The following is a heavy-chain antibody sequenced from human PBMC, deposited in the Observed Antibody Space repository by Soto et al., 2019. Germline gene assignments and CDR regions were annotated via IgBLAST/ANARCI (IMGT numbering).Heavy chain of an antibody. D-gene: IGHD2-15*01. Sequence: SETLSLTCAVYGGSFSGYYWSWIRQPPGKGLEWIGEINHSGSTNYNPSLKSRVTISVDTSKNQFSLKLSSVTAADTAVYYCARLRYCSGGSCYLRLNWFDPWGQGTLVTVSS. V-gene: IGHV4-34*01. CDR2: INHSGST. CDR3: ARLRYCSGGSCYLRLNWFDP. CDR1: GGSFSGYY. J-gene: IGHJ5*02.